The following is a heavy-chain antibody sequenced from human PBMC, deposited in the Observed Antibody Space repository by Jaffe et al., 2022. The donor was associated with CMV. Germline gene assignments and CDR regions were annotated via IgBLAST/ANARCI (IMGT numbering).Heavy chain of an antibody. CDR3: AKDLTKLTYYYDSSGFERRAGGDY. J-gene: IGHJ4*02. CDR1: GFTFSSYA. D-gene: IGHD3-22*01. Sequence: EVQLVESGGGLVQPGGSLRLSCAASGFTFSSYAMSWVRQAPGKGLEWVSAISGSGGSTYYADSVKGRFTISRDNSKNTLYLQMNSLRAEDTAVYYCAKDLTKLTYYYDSSGFERRAGGDYWGQGTLVTVSS. V-gene: IGHV3-23*04. CDR2: ISGSGGST.